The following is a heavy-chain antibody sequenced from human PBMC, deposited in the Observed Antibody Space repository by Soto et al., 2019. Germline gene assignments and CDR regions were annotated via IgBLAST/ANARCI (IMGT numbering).Heavy chain of an antibody. CDR1: GGSISSGGYY. D-gene: IGHD3-3*01. V-gene: IGHV4-31*03. J-gene: IGHJ4*02. CDR3: ARGPRNYDFWSGYYLGYFDY. CDR2: IYYSGST. Sequence: QVQLQESGPGLVKPSQTLSLTCTVSGGSISSGGYYWSWIRQHPGKGLEWIGYIYYSGSTYYNPSLKSRVTISVDTSXXQXSXXLSSVTAADTAVYYCARGPRNYDFWSGYYLGYFDYWGQGTLVTVSS.